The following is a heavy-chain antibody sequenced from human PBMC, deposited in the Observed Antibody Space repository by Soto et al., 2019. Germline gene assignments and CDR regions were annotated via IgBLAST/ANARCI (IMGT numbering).Heavy chain of an antibody. CDR2: ISSSSSTI. CDR1: GFTFSSYS. V-gene: IGHV3-48*04. CDR3: ARDQGDCSSTSCYIYIHDAFDI. D-gene: IGHD2-2*02. Sequence: GESLKISCAASGFTFSSYSMNWVRQAPGKGLEWVSYISSSSSTIYYADSVKGRFTISRDNAKNSLYLQMNSLRAEDTAVYYCARDQGDCSSTSCYIYIHDAFDIWGQGTMVTVSS. J-gene: IGHJ3*02.